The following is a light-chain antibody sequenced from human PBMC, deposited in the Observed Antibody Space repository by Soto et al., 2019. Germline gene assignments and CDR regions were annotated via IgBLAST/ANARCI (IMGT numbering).Light chain of an antibody. V-gene: IGKV3-11*01. CDR2: DAS. Sequence: EIVLTQSPVTLSLSPGERAALSYRASQSVRTYLAWYQVKPGQAPRLLIYDASSRASGVPARFSGSGSGTDFTLTISSLEPEDFALYYCQQRNSWPPITFGQGTRLAIK. CDR1: QSVRTY. J-gene: IGKJ5*01. CDR3: QQRNSWPPIT.